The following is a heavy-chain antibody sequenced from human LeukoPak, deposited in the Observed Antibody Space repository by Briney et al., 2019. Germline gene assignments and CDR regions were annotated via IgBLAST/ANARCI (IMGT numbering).Heavy chain of an antibody. D-gene: IGHD3-16*02. CDR2: IYYSGST. Sequence: SETLSLTCTVSGGSISSSSYYWGWIRQPPGKGLEWIGSIYYSGSTYYNPSLKSRVTISVDTYKNQFSLKLSSVTAADTAVYYCARLGDYVWGSYRNINDPLDICGQGTMVTVSS. CDR3: ARLGDYVWGSYRNINDPLDI. V-gene: IGHV4-39*01. CDR1: GGSISSSSYY. J-gene: IGHJ3*02.